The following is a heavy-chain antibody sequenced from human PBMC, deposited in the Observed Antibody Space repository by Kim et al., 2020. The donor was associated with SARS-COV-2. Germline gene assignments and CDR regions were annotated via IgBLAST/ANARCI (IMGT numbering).Heavy chain of an antibody. J-gene: IGHJ5*01. D-gene: IGHD3-9*01. CDR1: GFTFSRYA. Sequence: GGSLRLSCAASGFTFSRYAMIWVRQPPGKGLEWVSYLSGSGGNTYYADSVKGRFTISRDNSKNTLFIDMNSLRAEDTATYYCAKDGAYFDILTGSNWFDSWGQGPLVTVSS. CDR3: AKDGAYFDILTGSNWFDS. V-gene: IGHV3-23*01. CDR2: LSGSGGNT.